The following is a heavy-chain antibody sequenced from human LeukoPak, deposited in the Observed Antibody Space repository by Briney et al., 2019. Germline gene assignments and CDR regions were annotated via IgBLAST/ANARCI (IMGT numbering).Heavy chain of an antibody. D-gene: IGHD3-10*01. J-gene: IGHJ4*02. CDR1: GFTFKRFW. Sequence: HPGGSLRLSCAASGFTFKRFWMTWVRQAPGKGLEWVANIDENGDAKYYVDSVKGRFTISRDNSMNSLFLRMSSLRPEDTAVYYRARLFVYGSGAEAFDYWGQGILVTVSS. V-gene: IGHV3-7*01. CDR2: IDENGDAK. CDR3: ARLFVYGSGAEAFDY.